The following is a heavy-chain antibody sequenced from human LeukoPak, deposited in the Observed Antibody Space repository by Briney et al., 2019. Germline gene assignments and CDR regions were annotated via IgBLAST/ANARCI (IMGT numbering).Heavy chain of an antibody. V-gene: IGHV4-59*12. D-gene: IGHD4-17*01. CDR3: ARDPDYAFDY. CDR1: GGSISSDY. J-gene: IGHJ4*02. Sequence: SETLSLTCTVSGGSISSDYWSWIRQPPGKGLEWIGYIHYSGSTNYNPSLKSRVTISVDTSKNQFSLKLSSVTAADTAVYYCARDPDYAFDYWGQGTLVTVSS. CDR2: IHYSGST.